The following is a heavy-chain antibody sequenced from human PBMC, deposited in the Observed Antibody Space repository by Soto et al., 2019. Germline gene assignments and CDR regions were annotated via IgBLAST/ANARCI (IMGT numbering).Heavy chain of an antibody. CDR3: ARLGELLWFGEPRRSNWFDP. V-gene: IGHV4-59*02. CDR1: GDSVTSHY. J-gene: IGHJ5*02. CDR2: MHYTGFS. D-gene: IGHD3-10*01. Sequence: SETLSLTCSFSGDSVTSHYLTWIRQSPEKGLEWIGYMHYTGFSHYNPSLKSRLTISVDRSKNQFTLQLTSVTVEDTAVYYCARLGELLWFGEPRRSNWFDPWGQGTLVTVSS.